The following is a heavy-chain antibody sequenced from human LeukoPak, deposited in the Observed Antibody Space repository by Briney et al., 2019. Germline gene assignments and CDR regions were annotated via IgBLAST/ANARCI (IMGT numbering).Heavy chain of an antibody. D-gene: IGHD2-15*01. Sequence: GDLRLSFAPSGFNFSSHGMSWVRQGPGKGLEWVPTIYSTGGTAYFANSVKGRFTISRDNSKNTLYLQMNSLRAEDTAIYYCAKNGDRGAYCSGGSCYPYYYYNMDVWGKGTTVTISS. J-gene: IGHJ6*03. V-gene: IGHV3-23*01. CDR2: IYSTGGTA. CDR3: AKNGDRGAYCSGGSCYPYYYYNMDV. CDR1: GFNFSSHG.